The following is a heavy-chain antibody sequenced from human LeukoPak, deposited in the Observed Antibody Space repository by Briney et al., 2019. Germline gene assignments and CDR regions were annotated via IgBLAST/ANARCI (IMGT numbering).Heavy chain of an antibody. J-gene: IGHJ4*02. CDR2: IWYDGSNK. CDR3: ARDRRDTAMVDYFDY. D-gene: IGHD5-18*01. CDR1: GFTFSSYG. V-gene: IGHV3-33*08. Sequence: GRSLRLSCAASGFTFSSYGMHWVRQAPGKGLEWVAVIWYDGSNKYYADSVKGRFTISRDNSKNTLYLQMNSLRAEDTAVYYCARDRRDTAMVDYFDYWGQGTLVTVSS.